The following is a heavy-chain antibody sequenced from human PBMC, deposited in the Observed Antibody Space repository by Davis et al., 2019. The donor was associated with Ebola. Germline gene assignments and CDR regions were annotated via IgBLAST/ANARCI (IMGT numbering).Heavy chain of an antibody. J-gene: IGHJ4*02. CDR3: AMSYCGGDCYLAY. D-gene: IGHD2-21*01. Sequence: MPSETLSLTCAVYGGSFSGYYWSWIRQPPGKGLEWIGEINHSGSTNYNPSLKSRVTISVDTSKNQFSLKLSSVTAADTAVYYCAMSYCGGDCYLAYWGQGTLVTVSS. CDR1: GGSFSGYY. V-gene: IGHV4-34*01. CDR2: INHSGST.